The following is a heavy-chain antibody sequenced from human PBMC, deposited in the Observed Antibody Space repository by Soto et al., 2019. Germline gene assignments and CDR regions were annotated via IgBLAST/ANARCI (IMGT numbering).Heavy chain of an antibody. CDR3: AASIFYYGMDV. Sequence: GESLKISCKGSGYTFTNYWIGWVRQMTGKGLEWXGIXXPXXXXXKXXPSFQGQVTISADKSITTTYLQWSSLKASDTAIYYCAASIFYYGMDVWGQGTTVTVSS. CDR2: XXPXXXXX. J-gene: IGHJ6*02. CDR1: GYTFTNYW. V-gene: IGHV5-51*01.